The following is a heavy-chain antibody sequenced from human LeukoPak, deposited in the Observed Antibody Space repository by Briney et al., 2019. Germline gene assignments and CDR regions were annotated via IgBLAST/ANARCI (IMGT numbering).Heavy chain of an antibody. CDR3: AKGDYGDYSYYFDY. CDR2: ISSSSSYI. J-gene: IGHJ4*02. D-gene: IGHD4-17*01. V-gene: IGHV3-21*04. Sequence: GGSLRLSCAASGFTFSSYSMTWVRQAPGKGLEWVSSISSSSSYIYYADSVKGRFTISRDNAKNSLYLQMNSLRAEDTAVYYCAKGDYGDYSYYFDYWGQGTLVTVSS. CDR1: GFTFSSYS.